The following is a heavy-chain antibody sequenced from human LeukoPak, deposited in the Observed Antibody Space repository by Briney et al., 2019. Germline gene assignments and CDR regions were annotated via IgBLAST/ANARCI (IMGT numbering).Heavy chain of an antibody. CDR1: GGSISSGGYY. D-gene: IGHD3-22*01. V-gene: IGHV4-31*03. J-gene: IGHJ6*02. Sequence: SETLSLTCTVSGGSISSGGYYWSWIRQHPGKGLEWIGYIYYSGSTYYNPSLKSRVTISVDTSKNQFSLKLSSVTAADTAVYYCARRPDAYDSFIPYYYHYGMDVWGQGTTVTVSS. CDR2: IYYSGST. CDR3: ARRPDAYDSFIPYYYHYGMDV.